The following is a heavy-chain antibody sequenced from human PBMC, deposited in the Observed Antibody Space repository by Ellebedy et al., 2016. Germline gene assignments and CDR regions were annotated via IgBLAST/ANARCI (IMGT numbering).Heavy chain of an antibody. D-gene: IGHD5-18*01. V-gene: IGHV3-7*01. CDR3: ARGNGQYSYGYD. Sequence: GGSLRLXCAASGLSFSRYWMSWVRQAPGKGLEWVANINQDGREKYYVDSVKGRFTISRDNAENSLYLQMSSLRAEDTAVYYCARGNGQYSYGYDWGQGTLVTVSS. CDR2: INQDGREK. CDR1: GLSFSRYW. J-gene: IGHJ4*02.